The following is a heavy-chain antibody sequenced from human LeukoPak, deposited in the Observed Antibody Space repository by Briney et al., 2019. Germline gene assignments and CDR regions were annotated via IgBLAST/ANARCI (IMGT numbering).Heavy chain of an antibody. Sequence: ASVKVSCKASGYTFTSYGISWVRQAPGQGLEWMGWISAYNGNTNYAQKLQGRVTMTTDTSTSTAYMELRSLRSDDTAVYYCAKDVLRFLEWFHDAFDIWGQGTMVTVSS. CDR3: AKDVLRFLEWFHDAFDI. J-gene: IGHJ3*02. CDR2: ISAYNGNT. V-gene: IGHV1-18*01. CDR1: GYTFTSYG. D-gene: IGHD3-3*01.